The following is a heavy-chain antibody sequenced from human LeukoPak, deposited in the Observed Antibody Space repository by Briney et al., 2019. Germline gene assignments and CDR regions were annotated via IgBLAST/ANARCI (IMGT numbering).Heavy chain of an antibody. CDR1: GFTFRSYA. CDR2: ITTKAEGGTT. CDR3: ASYGSGSHDY. D-gene: IGHD3-10*01. V-gene: IGHV3-15*01. J-gene: IGHJ4*02. Sequence: GGSLRLSCAASGFTFRSYAMSWVRQAPGKGLEWVGRITTKAEGGTTDYAAPVKGRFSISRDDSKNTVYLQMNSLKTEDTAVYYCASYGSGSHDYWGQGSLVTVSS.